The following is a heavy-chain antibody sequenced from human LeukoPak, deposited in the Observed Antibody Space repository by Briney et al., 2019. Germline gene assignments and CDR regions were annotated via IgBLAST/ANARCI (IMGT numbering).Heavy chain of an antibody. J-gene: IGHJ4*02. D-gene: IGHD5-18*01. CDR1: GFTFSNYA. V-gene: IGHV3-23*01. CDR3: AKELRGYSYGELDY. Sequence: GGSLRLSCAASGFTFSNYAMSWVRQAPGKGLEWVSAISGSGGSTYYADSVKGRFTISRDNSKNTLYLQMNSLRAEGTAIYYCAKELRGYSYGELDYWGQGTLVTVSS. CDR2: ISGSGGST.